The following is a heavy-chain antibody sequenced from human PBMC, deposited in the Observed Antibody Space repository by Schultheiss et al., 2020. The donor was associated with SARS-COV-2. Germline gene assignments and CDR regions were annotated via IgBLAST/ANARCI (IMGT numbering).Heavy chain of an antibody. V-gene: IGHV3-64*01. CDR2: ISSNGGST. Sequence: GGSLRLSCAASGFTFSSYAMHWVRQAPGKGLEYVSAISSNGGSTYYANSVKGRFTISRDNSKNTLYLQMGSLRAEDTAVYYCAREVRRLERQASKYYYYGMDVWGQGTTVTVSS. CDR1: GFTFSSYA. D-gene: IGHD1-1*01. J-gene: IGHJ6*02. CDR3: AREVRRLERQASKYYYYGMDV.